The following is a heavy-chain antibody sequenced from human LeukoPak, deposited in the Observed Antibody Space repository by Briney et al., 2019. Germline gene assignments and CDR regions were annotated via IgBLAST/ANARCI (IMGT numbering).Heavy chain of an antibody. J-gene: IGHJ2*01. CDR3: AKDRGGSYPVYWYFDL. CDR2: ISGSGGST. D-gene: IGHD1-26*01. V-gene: IGHV3-23*01. CDR1: GFTFSSYA. Sequence: GGSLRLSCAASGFTFSSYAMSWVRQAPGKGLEWVSAISGSGGSTYYADSVKGRFTISRDNSKNTLYLQMNSLRAEDTAVYYCAKDRGGSYPVYWYFDLWGRGTLVTVSS.